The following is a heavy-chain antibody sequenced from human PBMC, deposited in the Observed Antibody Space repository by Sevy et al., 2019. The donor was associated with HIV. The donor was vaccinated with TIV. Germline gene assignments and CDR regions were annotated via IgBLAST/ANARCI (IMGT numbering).Heavy chain of an antibody. CDR1: GFTFSGSA. Sequence: GGCLRLSCAASGFTFSGSAMHWVRQASGKGLERVGRIRSNANSYATAYAASVKGRFTIIRDDSKNTAYLQMNSLKTEDTVVHYCIMYRYYGSGSHNAEYFQHWGQGTLVHVSS. CDR2: IRSNANSYAT. V-gene: IGHV3-73*01. J-gene: IGHJ1*01. D-gene: IGHD3-10*01. CDR3: IMYRYYGSGSHNAEYFQH.